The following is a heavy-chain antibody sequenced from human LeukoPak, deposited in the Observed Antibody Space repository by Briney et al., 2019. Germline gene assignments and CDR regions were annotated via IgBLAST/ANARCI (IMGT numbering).Heavy chain of an antibody. CDR1: GRSFSSYY. J-gene: IGHJ4*02. Sequence: SETPSLTCTVSGRSFSSYYWNWIRQPPGKRLEWIGYIYNTGSTNYNPSLKSRVTISADTSKTRFSLNLTSVTAADTAVYYCARLGGWTVRGLVWGQGTLVTVSS. V-gene: IGHV4-59*08. CDR2: IYNTGST. CDR3: ARLGGWTVRGLV. D-gene: IGHD3-10*01.